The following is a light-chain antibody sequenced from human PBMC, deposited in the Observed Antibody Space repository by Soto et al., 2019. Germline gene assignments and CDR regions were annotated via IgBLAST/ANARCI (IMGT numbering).Light chain of an antibody. CDR3: QQYNTYAT. J-gene: IGKJ5*01. Sequence: DIQLTQSPSSMSPAVGDSATLTCRASQNIRNLLAWYQQKPGKAPKPLIYDASTLKTGVPSRFSGSGSGSEFNFTITGLQPDDFATYFRQQYNTYATFGEGTRLDIK. CDR1: QNIRNL. CDR2: DAS. V-gene: IGKV1-5*01.